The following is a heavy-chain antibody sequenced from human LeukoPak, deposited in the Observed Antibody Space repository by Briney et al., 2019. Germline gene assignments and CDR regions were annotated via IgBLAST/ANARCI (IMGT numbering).Heavy chain of an antibody. CDR2: ISAYNGNT. CDR1: GYTFTSYG. V-gene: IGHV1-18*01. D-gene: IGHD4/OR15-4a*01. CDR3: ARERLSPNWFDP. Sequence: ASVKVSCKASGYTFTSYGISWVRQAPGQGLEWMGWISAYNGNTNCAQKFQGRVTITRDTSASTAYMELSSLRSEDTAVYYCARERLSPNWFDPWGQGTLVTVSS. J-gene: IGHJ5*02.